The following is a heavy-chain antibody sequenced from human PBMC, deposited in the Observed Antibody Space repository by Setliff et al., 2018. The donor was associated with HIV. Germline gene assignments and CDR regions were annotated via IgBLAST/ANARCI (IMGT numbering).Heavy chain of an antibody. Sequence: EASVKVSCKSSGYTFTSYAMNWVRQAPGQGLEWMGWINTNTGNPTYAQGFTGRFVFSLDTSVSTAYLQISSLKAEDTAVYYCARDGGNFWSGPSLYYYYYMDVWGKGTTVTVSS. CDR3: ARDGGNFWSGPSLYYYYYMDV. CDR1: GYTFTSYA. D-gene: IGHD3-3*01. J-gene: IGHJ6*03. V-gene: IGHV7-4-1*02. CDR2: INTNTGNP.